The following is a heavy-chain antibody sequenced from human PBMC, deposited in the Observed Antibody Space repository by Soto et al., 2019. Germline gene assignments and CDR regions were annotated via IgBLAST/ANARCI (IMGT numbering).Heavy chain of an antibody. CDR2: ISADGAGT. J-gene: IGHJ4*02. D-gene: IGHD6-13*01. CDR1: GSTFNTYA. Sequence: GGSLRLSCAASGSTFNTYAMNWVRQAPGKGLEWVSAISADGAGTYYADSVKGRFTISRDNSKNTLSLQMNSLRAEDTAIFYCARISSSSCTDYWGQGTLVTVSS. CDR3: ARISSSSCTDY. V-gene: IGHV3-23*01.